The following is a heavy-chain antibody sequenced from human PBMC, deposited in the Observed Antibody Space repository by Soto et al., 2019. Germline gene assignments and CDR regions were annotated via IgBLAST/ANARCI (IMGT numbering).Heavy chain of an antibody. D-gene: IGHD6-13*01. CDR1: GFTFDDYA. CDR2: ISWNSGSI. Sequence: EVQLVESGGGLVQPGRSLRLSCAASGFTFDDYAMHWVRQAPGKGLEWVSGISWNSGSIGYADSVKGRFTISRDNAKNSLYLQMNSLRAEDMALYYCAKDQYSSSWYEEGCFDYWGQGTLVTVSS. V-gene: IGHV3-9*03. CDR3: AKDQYSSSWYEEGCFDY. J-gene: IGHJ4*02.